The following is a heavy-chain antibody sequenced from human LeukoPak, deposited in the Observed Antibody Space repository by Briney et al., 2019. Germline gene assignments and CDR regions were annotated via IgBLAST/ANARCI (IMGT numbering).Heavy chain of an antibody. V-gene: IGHV4-31*03. CDR3: ASLPSPYSSSYGPSDY. CDR1: GGSISSGGYY. D-gene: IGHD6-13*01. CDR2: IYYSGST. J-gene: IGHJ4*02. Sequence: PSQTLSLTCTVSGGSISSGGYYWSWIRQHPGKGLEWIGYIYYSGSTYYNPSLKSRVTISVDTSKNQFSLKLSSVTAADTAVYYCASLPSPYSSSYGPSDYWGQGTLVTVSS.